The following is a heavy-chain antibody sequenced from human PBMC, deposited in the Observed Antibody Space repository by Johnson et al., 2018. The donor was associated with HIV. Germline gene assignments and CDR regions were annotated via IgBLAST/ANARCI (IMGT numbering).Heavy chain of an antibody. CDR3: ANLGDYSGNNGFDI. V-gene: IGHV3-30*02. J-gene: IGHJ3*02. D-gene: IGHD4-23*01. CDR2: IRYDGSNK. Sequence: QVQLVESGGGVVQPGGSLRLSCAASGFTFSSYGMHWVRQAPGKGLEWVAFIRYDGSNKYYAESVKGRFTISRDNSKNAMYLQMNSLRTEDTAVYYCANLGDYSGNNGFDIWGQGTMVTVSS. CDR1: GFTFSSYG.